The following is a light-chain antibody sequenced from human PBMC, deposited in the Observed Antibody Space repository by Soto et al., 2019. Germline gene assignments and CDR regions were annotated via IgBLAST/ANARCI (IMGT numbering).Light chain of an antibody. Sequence: QSALTQPASVSGSPGQSITISCTGTSSDVGSYDYVSWFQQHPGKAPKLMIYAVSNRPSGVSSRFSGSKSGNTASLTISGLQAVDEADYYCTSFTTTAALFGGGTK. CDR3: TSFTTTAAL. J-gene: IGLJ2*01. V-gene: IGLV2-14*01. CDR1: SSDVGSYDY. CDR2: AVS.